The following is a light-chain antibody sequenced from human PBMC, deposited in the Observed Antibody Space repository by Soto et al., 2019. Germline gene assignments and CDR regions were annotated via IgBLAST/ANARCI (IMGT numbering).Light chain of an antibody. CDR1: SRDIGTYDY. J-gene: IGLJ2*01. CDR3: SLFTPSGSHVV. V-gene: IGLV2-14*03. CDR2: DVA. Sequence: QSVLTQPASVSGSPGQSITISCTGTSRDIGTYDYVSWHQQHPGKAPKLIIYDVAHRPSGVSPRFSGSKSGDTASLTISGLQAEDEADYYCSLFTPSGSHVVFGGGTKLTVL.